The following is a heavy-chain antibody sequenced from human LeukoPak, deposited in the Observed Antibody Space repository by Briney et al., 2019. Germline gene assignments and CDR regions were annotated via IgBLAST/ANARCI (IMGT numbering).Heavy chain of an antibody. Sequence: GRSLRLSCAGSGFTFGGYGMHWFRQTPGKGLGWVAVIAYDGSRAFYADSVKGRFTISRDNSKNTMPVQMDDLRAEDTAVYYCTRYNNDHFDYWGQGTLVTVSS. V-gene: IGHV3-33*01. CDR3: TRYNNDHFDY. J-gene: IGHJ4*02. CDR1: GFTFGGYG. CDR2: IAYDGSRA. D-gene: IGHD1-14*01.